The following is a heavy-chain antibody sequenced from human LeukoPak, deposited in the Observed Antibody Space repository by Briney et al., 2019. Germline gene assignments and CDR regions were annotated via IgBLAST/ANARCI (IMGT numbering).Heavy chain of an antibody. D-gene: IGHD6-19*01. CDR2: IHTSGST. CDR3: ARVRLGRGLDY. Sequence: KSSETLSLTCTVSGDSISSSYWGWIRQPAGKGLEWIGRIHTSGSTYYSPSLKSRVTMSVDTSTNQFSLKLSSVTAADTAMYYCARVRLGRGLDYWGQGTLVTVSS. V-gene: IGHV4-4*07. J-gene: IGHJ4*02. CDR1: GDSISSSY.